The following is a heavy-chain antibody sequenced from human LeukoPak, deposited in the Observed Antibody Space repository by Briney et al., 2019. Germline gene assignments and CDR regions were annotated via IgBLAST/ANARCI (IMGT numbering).Heavy chain of an antibody. V-gene: IGHV1-69*06. D-gene: IGHD6-13*01. Sequence: SVKVSCKASGGTFSSYAISWVRQAPGQGPEWMGVISPSGGSTTYAQKFQGRVTITADKSTSTAYMELSSLRSEDTAVYYCAREEHGSSWNYWGQGTLVTVSS. CDR2: ISPSGGST. CDR1: GGTFSSYA. J-gene: IGHJ4*02. CDR3: AREEHGSSWNY.